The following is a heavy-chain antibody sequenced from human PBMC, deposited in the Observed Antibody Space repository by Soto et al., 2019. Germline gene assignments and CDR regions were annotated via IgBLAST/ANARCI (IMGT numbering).Heavy chain of an antibody. Sequence: GGSLRLSCEGSGFTFSSFAMGWVRQAPGNGLEWLSSVSADGVSSFSADSVRGRFRVSRDNSKNTLFLQMRFLRVEDTAVYYCAKTRQAPVGTHFFDLWGQGTQGTVSS. J-gene: IGHJ4*02. CDR1: GFTFSSFA. V-gene: IGHV3-23*01. CDR3: AKTRQAPVGTHFFDL. CDR2: VSADGVSS.